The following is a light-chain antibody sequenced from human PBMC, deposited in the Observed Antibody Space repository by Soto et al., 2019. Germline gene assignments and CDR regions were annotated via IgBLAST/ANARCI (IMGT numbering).Light chain of an antibody. J-gene: IGKJ1*01. V-gene: IGKV1-39*01. CDR3: QQTYRFPRT. CDR2: SAS. Sequence: DIQMTQSPSSVSASIGDTVTITCRASQDINVYLNWYQQKPGEVPKLLIYSASTLHSGVPSRFTGSGSETDFTLTIRSLQPEDFATYYCQQTYRFPRTFGQGTKVEI. CDR1: QDINVY.